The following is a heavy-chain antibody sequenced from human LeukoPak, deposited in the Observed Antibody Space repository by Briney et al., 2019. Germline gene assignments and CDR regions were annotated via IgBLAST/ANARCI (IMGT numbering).Heavy chain of an antibody. CDR3: ARGGGSGSYYRLGYYYYMDV. V-gene: IGHV3-21*01. J-gene: IGHJ6*03. Sequence: GGSLRLSCVASGFTFSTYGMNWVRQAPGKGLEWVSSISSSSSYIYYADSVKGRFTVSRDNAKNSLYLQMNSLRAEDTAGYYCARGGGSGSYYRLGYYYYMDVWGKGTTVTVSS. CDR1: GFTFSTYG. CDR2: ISSSSSYI. D-gene: IGHD3-10*01.